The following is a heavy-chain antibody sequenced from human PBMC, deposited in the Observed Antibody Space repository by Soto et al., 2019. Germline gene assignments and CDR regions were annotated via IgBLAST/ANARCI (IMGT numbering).Heavy chain of an antibody. CDR1: GGSISSGGYY. Sequence: SETLSLTCTVSGGSISSGGYYWSWIRQHPGKGLEWIGYIYYSGSTYYNPSLKSRVTISVDTSKNQFSLKLSSVTAADTAVYYCARGLGVGGSYFSYYYGMDVWGQGTTVTVSS. D-gene: IGHD1-26*01. V-gene: IGHV4-31*03. CDR2: IYYSGST. CDR3: ARGLGVGGSYFSYYYGMDV. J-gene: IGHJ6*02.